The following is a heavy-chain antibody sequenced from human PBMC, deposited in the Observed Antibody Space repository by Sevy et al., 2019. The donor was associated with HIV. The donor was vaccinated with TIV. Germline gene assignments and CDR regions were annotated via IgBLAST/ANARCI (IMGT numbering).Heavy chain of an antibody. Sequence: WGYLRLSCAASGFTFSSYGMHWVRQAPGKGLERVAVISYDGSNKYYADSVKGRFTISRYNSKNTLYLQMNSLRAEDTAVYYCAKYLSIAGHFDWSPDYWGQGTLVLVSS. CDR2: ISYDGSNK. CDR1: GFTFSSYG. V-gene: IGHV3-30*18. D-gene: IGHD3-9*01. CDR3: AKYLSIAGHFDWSPDY. J-gene: IGHJ4*02.